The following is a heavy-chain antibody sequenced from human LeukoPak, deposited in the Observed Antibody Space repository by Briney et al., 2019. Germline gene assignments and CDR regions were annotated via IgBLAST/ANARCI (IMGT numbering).Heavy chain of an antibody. CDR1: GGSISSGGYY. CDR3: ARVSRQLVPNDAFDI. J-gene: IGHJ3*02. Sequence: SQTLSLTCTVSGGSISSGGYYWSWIRQHPGKGLEWIGYIYYSGSTYYNPSLKSRVTISVDTSKNQFSLKLSSVTAADTAVYYCARVSRQLVPNDAFDIWGQGTMVTVSS. V-gene: IGHV4-31*03. D-gene: IGHD6-6*01. CDR2: IYYSGST.